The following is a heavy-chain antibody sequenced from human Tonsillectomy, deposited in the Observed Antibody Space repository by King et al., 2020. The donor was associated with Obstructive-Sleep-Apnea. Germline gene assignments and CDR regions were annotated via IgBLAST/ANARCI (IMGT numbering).Heavy chain of an antibody. J-gene: IGHJ3*02. D-gene: IGHD2-21*02. Sequence: QLQESGPGLVKPSETLSLTCTVSGGSISSYYWSWIRQPPGKGLEWMVDSYYSGSTNDNPSLKSRVTISVDTSKNQFSLKLSSVTAADTAVYYCARDLFPVTVEGKDAFDIWGQGTMVTVSS. CDR1: GGSISSYY. V-gene: IGHV4-59*01. CDR2: SYYSGST. CDR3: ARDLFPVTVEGKDAFDI.